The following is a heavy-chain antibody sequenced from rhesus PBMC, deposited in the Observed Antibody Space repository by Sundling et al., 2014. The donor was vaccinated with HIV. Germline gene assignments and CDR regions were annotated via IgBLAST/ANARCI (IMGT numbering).Heavy chain of an antibody. D-gene: IGHD4-29*01. Sequence: QVQLVQSGAEVKKPGASVKVSCKASGLTFGTYAINWVRQVPGQGLEWMGVIIPLVDIIKYAEKFQGRLTITADTSTGTAYMELSSLRSEDTAVYYCATSHDFASSNVGFFEYWGQGVLVTVSS. CDR1: GLTFGTYA. V-gene: IGHV1-198*02. CDR2: IIPLVDII. CDR3: ATSHDFASSNVGFFEY. J-gene: IGHJ4*01.